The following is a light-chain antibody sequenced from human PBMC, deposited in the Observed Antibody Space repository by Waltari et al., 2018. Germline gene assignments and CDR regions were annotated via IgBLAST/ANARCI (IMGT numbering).Light chain of an antibody. Sequence: TEVTQSPATLSMSTGERATLSCRTSQSIGRSLVWYQQRPGQAPRLLIYRASTRATGIPDRFSGSGSETEFTLTISSLQSEDIAVYYCQQYNNWPPGTFGQGTKVEI. J-gene: IGKJ1*01. CDR1: QSIGRS. V-gene: IGKV3-15*01. CDR2: RAS. CDR3: QQYNNWPPGT.